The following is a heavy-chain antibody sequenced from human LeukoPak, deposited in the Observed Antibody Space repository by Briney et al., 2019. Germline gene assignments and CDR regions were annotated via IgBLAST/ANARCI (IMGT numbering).Heavy chain of an antibody. D-gene: IGHD3-9*01. CDR2: IYYSGST. CDR1: GGSISSGGYS. J-gene: IGHJ4*02. V-gene: IGHV4-30-4*07. Sequence: SQTLSLTCAVSGGSISSGGYSWSWIRQPPGKGLEWIGYIYYSGSTYYNPSLKSRVTISVDTSKNQFSLKLSSVTAADTAVYYCARHVSHLRRGGTYDILTGPQYFDYWGQGTLVTVSS. CDR3: ARHVSHLRRGGTYDILTGPQYFDY.